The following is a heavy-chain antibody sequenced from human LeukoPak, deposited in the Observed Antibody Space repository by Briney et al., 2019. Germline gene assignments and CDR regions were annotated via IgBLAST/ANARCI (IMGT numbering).Heavy chain of an antibody. D-gene: IGHD2-15*01. CDR3: ARVLVGYCSGGSCIPFDY. V-gene: IGHV1-2*02. CDR1: GYTFTGYY. J-gene: IGHJ4*02. Sequence: ASVKVSCKASGYTFTGYYMHWVRQAPGQGLEWMGWINPNSGGTNYAQKFQGRVTMTRDTSISTAYMELSRLRSDDTAVYYCARVLVGYCSGGSCIPFDYWGQGTLVTVSS. CDR2: INPNSGGT.